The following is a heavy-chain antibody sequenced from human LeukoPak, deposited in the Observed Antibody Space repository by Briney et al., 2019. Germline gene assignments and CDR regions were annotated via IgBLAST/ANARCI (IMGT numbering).Heavy chain of an antibody. V-gene: IGHV3-30-3*01. J-gene: IGHJ4*02. CDR3: AKGSPPGYGGYRFDY. CDR2: ISYDGSNK. D-gene: IGHD4-17*01. CDR1: GFTFSSYA. Sequence: GGSLRLSCAASGFTFSSYAMHWVRQAPGKGLEWVAVISYDGSNKYYADSVKGRFTISRDNSKNTLYLQMNSLRAEDTAVYYCAKGSPPGYGGYRFDYWGQGTLVTVSS.